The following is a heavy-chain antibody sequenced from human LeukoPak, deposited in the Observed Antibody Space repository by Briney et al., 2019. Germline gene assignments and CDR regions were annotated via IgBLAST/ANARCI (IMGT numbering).Heavy chain of an antibody. V-gene: IGHV3-30*04. D-gene: IGHD2-2*01. CDR2: ISYDGSNK. Sequence: GRSLRLPCAASGFTFSSYAMHWVRQAPGKGLEWVAVISYDGSNKYYADSVKGRFTISRDNSKNTLYLQMNSLRAEDTAVYYCARDGGDIVVVPAADYYYYGMDVWGKGTTVTVSS. CDR1: GFTFSSYA. J-gene: IGHJ6*04. CDR3: ARDGGDIVVVPAADYYYYGMDV.